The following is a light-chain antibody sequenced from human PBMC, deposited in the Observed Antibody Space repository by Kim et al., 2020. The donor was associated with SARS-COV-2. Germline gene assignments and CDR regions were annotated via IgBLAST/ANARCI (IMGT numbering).Light chain of an antibody. CDR1: STDVDGYDY. V-gene: IGLV2-14*03. CDR3: SSFTDSSTWV. Sequence: QSALTQPASVSGSPGQSITISCTGTSTDVDGYDYVAWYQQHPGKAPKLMIYDDSSRPTGLSNRFSGSKSGNTASLTISGLQPEDEADYYCSSFTDSSTWVFGGGTQLTVL. J-gene: IGLJ3*02. CDR2: DDS.